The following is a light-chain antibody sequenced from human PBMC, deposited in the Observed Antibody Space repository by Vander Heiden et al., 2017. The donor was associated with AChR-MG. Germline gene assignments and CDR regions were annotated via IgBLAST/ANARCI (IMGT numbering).Light chain of an antibody. CDR1: QSVSSRN. CDR3: QQYDNSPMYT. CDR2: GAS. Sequence: EIVLTQSPGTLSLSPGETATLSCRTSQSVSSRNLAWYQQKPGQAPRLIIFGASVRATGIPDRFSGGGSETDFTLTISRLEPEDFAVYYCQQYDNSPMYTFGQGTKLEI. J-gene: IGKJ2*01. V-gene: IGKV3-20*01.